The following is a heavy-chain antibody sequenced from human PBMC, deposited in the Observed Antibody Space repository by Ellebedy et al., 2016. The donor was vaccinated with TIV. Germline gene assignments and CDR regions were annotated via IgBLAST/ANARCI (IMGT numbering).Heavy chain of an antibody. CDR1: GYTFNSYD. D-gene: IGHD6-19*01. V-gene: IGHV1-8*01. J-gene: IGHJ5*02. CDR2: MNPNSGNT. Sequence: AASVKVSCKASGYTFNSYDINWVRQATGQGLEWMGWMNPNSGNTGYAQKFQGRVTMTRNTSISTAYMELSSLISEDTAVYYCARVEKEQWLVTTHWFDPWGQGTLVTVSS. CDR3: ARVEKEQWLVTTHWFDP.